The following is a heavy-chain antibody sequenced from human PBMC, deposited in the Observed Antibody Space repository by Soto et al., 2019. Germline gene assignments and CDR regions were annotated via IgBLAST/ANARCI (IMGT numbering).Heavy chain of an antibody. Sequence: EVQLLESGGGLAQPGGSLRLSCAASGFTFSRYSMNWVRQAPGKGLEWVSTVSGSGGSTYYADSVKGRFTISRDNSKNTLYLQMNSLRADDTAVYYCAKERAVAFWGQGTQVTVSS. J-gene: IGHJ4*02. CDR3: AKERAVAF. CDR2: VSGSGGST. D-gene: IGHD6-19*01. CDR1: GFTFSRYS. V-gene: IGHV3-23*01.